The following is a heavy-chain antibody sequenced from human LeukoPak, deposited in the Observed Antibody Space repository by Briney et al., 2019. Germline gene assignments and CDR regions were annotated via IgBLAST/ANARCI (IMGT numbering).Heavy chain of an antibody. J-gene: IGHJ6*03. CDR2: IRHDGSNK. CDR3: AKDQVDTAMVTYYYYMDV. D-gene: IGHD5-18*01. Sequence: GGSLRLSCAASGFTFSSYGMHWVRQAPGKGLEWVAFIRHDGSNKYYADSVKGRFTISRDNSKNTLYLQMNSLRAEDTAVYYCAKDQVDTAMVTYYYYMDVWGKGTTVTISS. CDR1: GFTFSSYG. V-gene: IGHV3-30*02.